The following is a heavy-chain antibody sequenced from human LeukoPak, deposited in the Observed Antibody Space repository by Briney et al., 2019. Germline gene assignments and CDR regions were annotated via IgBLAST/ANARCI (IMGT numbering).Heavy chain of an antibody. CDR3: AISTEVSYYALEYFQH. CDR2: ISYDGSNK. V-gene: IGHV3-30*04. D-gene: IGHD1-26*01. CDR1: GFTFSSYA. Sequence: GGSLRLSCAASGFTFSSYAMHWVRQAPGKGLEWVAVISYDGSNKYYADSVKGRFTISRDNAKNSLYLQMNSLRAEDTAVYYCAISTEVSYYALEYFQHWGQGTLVTVSS. J-gene: IGHJ1*01.